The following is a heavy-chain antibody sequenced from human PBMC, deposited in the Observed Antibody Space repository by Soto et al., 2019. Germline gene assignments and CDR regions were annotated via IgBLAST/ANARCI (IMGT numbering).Heavy chain of an antibody. CDR2: FNPSGLST. CDR1: GSITNHH. J-gene: IGHJ4*02. Sequence: QVHLVQSGAEVKKPGASVNVSCQASGSITNHHMHWVRQAPGQGLEWMGIFNPSGLSTTYAQKFQGRVTITRDTSKSTVYMELSSLTSEDTAVYFWAKVTHRGPIAVAGPLGSWGQGTLVIVSS. D-gene: IGHD6-19*01. CDR3: AKVTHRGPIAVAGPLGS. V-gene: IGHV1-46*01.